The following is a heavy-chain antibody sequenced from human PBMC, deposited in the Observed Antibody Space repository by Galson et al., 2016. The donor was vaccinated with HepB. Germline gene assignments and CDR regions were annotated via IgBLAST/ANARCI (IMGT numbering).Heavy chain of an antibody. V-gene: IGHV1-24*01. CDR1: GYTLSELS. J-gene: IGHJ4*02. CDR3: VTGPLLRF. CDR2: IDPEDGET. Sequence: SVKVSCKVSGYTLSELSMHWVRQAPGKGLELMGGIDPEDGETIYAQMFQGRVTMTEDTSTDTAYMELSSLRSDDTAVYYCVTGPLLRFWGQGILLTVSS. D-gene: IGHD3-3*01.